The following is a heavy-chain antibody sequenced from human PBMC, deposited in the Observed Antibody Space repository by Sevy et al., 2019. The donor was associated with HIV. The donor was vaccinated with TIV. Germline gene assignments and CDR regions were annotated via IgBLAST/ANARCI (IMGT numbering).Heavy chain of an antibody. Sequence: GGSLRLSCAASGFIFSNYNMNWVRQAPGKGLQWVSSISSASSFIYYADSMKGRFIISRDNAKKSLYLKMNNLRAEDTAIYYCAREGGSSSSPPRDVFDIWGQGTMVTVSS. D-gene: IGHD6-6*01. J-gene: IGHJ3*02. CDR2: ISSASSFI. CDR3: AREGGSSSSPPRDVFDI. V-gene: IGHV3-21*01. CDR1: GFIFSNYN.